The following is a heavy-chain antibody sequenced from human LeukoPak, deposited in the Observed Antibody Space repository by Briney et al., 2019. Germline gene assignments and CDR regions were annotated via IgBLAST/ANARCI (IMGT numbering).Heavy chain of an antibody. V-gene: IGHV3-7*01. Sequence: PGGSLRLSCASSGFTFSSYWMSWVRQAPGKGLEWVANIKQDGSGKYYVDSVKGRFTISRDNAKNSLYLQMNSLRAEDTAVYYCAGGLIAEVFDYWGQGTLVTVSS. D-gene: IGHD3-22*01. CDR2: IKQDGSGK. J-gene: IGHJ4*02. CDR1: GFTFSSYW. CDR3: AGGLIAEVFDY.